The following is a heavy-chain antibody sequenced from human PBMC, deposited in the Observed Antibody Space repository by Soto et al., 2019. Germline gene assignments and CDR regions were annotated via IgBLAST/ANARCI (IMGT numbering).Heavy chain of an antibody. V-gene: IGHV4-30-2*01. CDR2: IYHSGST. J-gene: IGHJ2*01. Sequence: TRSLTCTGSAGSIRSGGYSLSWIRQPPGKGLEWIGYIYHSGSTYYNPSLKSRVTISVDRSKNHFSLKLSSVTAADTAVYYCARCFFYGYGDLRDLHSFPTRRSSDL. CDR1: AGSIRSGGYS. D-gene: IGHD5-18*01. CDR3: ARCFFYGYGDLRDLHSFPTRRSSDL.